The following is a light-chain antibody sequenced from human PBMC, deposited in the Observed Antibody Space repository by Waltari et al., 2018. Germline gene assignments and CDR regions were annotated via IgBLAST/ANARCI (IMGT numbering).Light chain of an antibody. J-gene: IGLJ2*01. CDR3: SSYTSSSTLV. V-gene: IGLV2-14*01. CDR2: DVS. Sequence: QSALTQPASVSGSPGQSITISCTGTSSDVGGYNYVSWYQQHPGKAPKLMIYDVSKRPSWVSNRFSGSKSSNTASLTISGLQAEDEADYYCSSYTSSSTLVFGGGTKLTVL. CDR1: SSDVGGYNY.